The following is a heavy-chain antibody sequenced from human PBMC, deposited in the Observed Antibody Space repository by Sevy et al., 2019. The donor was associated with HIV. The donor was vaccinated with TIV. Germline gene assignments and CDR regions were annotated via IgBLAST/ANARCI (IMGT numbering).Heavy chain of an antibody. V-gene: IGHV3-11*01. CDR3: ARDHVKDGDLGDYYYFAMDV. D-gene: IGHD4-17*01. CDR2: ISGSDDAI. Sequence: GESLKISCAASGFTFSDYYMSWIRQAPGKGLEWVSYISGSDDAIYYSDSVKGRFTISRDNVKNSLYLQMNSLRAEDTAVYYCARDHVKDGDLGDYYYFAMDVWGQGTTVTVSS. J-gene: IGHJ6*02. CDR1: GFTFSDYY.